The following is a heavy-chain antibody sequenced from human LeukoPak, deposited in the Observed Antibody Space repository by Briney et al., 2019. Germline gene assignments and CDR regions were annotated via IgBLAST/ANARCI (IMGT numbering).Heavy chain of an antibody. CDR2: ITGSGGIT. J-gene: IGHJ4*02. CDR1: GFTFSNYA. V-gene: IGHV3-23*01. Sequence: GGSLRLSCVASGFTFSNYAMSWVRQAPGKGLEWVSAITGSGGITYYADSVKGRFTISRDNSKNTLYLQMNSLRAEDTAVYYCAKWGDYDVLTGYYDPDYWGEGTLVTVSS. CDR3: AKWGDYDVLTGYYDPDY. D-gene: IGHD3-9*01.